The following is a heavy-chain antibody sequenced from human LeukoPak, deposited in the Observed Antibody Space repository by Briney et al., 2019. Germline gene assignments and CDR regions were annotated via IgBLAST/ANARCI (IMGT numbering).Heavy chain of an antibody. CDR3: ARDREWLRPQDY. J-gene: IGHJ4*02. D-gene: IGHD5-12*01. CDR1: GFIFSSYA. Sequence: GSLRLSCAASGFIFSSYAMSWVRQTPGKGLECVSTISGSGGSTYYADSVKGRFTISRDNSKNTLYLQMNTVRAEDTAIYFCARDREWLRPQDYWGQGTLVTVSS. V-gene: IGHV3-23*01. CDR2: ISGSGGST.